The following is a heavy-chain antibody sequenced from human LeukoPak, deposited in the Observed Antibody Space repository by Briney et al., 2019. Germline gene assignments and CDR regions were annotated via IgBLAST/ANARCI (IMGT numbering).Heavy chain of an antibody. V-gene: IGHV3-20*04. CDR2: INWNGGST. D-gene: IGHD5-18*01. Sequence: PGGSLRLSCAASGFTFDDYGMSWVRQAPGKGLEWVSGINWNGGSTGYADSVKGRFTISRDNAKNSLYLQMNSLRAEDTAVYYCARDLPGGYSYGYEYFQHWGQGTLVTVSS. J-gene: IGHJ1*01. CDR1: GFTFDDYG. CDR3: ARDLPGGYSYGYEYFQH.